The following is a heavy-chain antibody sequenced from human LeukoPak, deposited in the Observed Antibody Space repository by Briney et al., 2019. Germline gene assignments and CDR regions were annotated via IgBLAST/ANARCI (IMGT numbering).Heavy chain of an antibody. D-gene: IGHD3-9*01. J-gene: IGHJ4*02. CDR1: GGSISSYY. CDR2: IFYSGRT. Sequence: PSETLSLTCSVSGGSISSYYWSWIRQPPGKGLEWIGYIFYSGRTSYNPSLKSRVTLSVDTSKNQFSLRLSSVTAADTAVYYCARVTGYTIEDYFDYWGQGTLVTVSS. V-gene: IGHV4-59*01. CDR3: ARVTGYTIEDYFDY.